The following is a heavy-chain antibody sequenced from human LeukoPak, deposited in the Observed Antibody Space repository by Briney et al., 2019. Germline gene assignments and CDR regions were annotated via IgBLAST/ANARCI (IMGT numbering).Heavy chain of an antibody. CDR3: ARQRWLQYYFDY. Sequence: PSETLSLTCTVSGGSISSYYWSWIRQPPGKGLEWIGYIYYSGSTNYNPSLKSRVTISVDTSKNQFSLKLSSVTAADTAVYYCARQRWLQYYFDYSGQGTLVTVSS. CDR2: IYYSGST. J-gene: IGHJ4*02. V-gene: IGHV4-59*08. CDR1: GGSISSYY. D-gene: IGHD5-24*01.